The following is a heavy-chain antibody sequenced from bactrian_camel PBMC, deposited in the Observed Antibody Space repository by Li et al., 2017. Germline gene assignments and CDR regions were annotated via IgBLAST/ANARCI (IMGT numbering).Heavy chain of an antibody. Sequence: HVQLVESGGGSVQPGVSPRLSCVSSGYTTEIYYMAWFRQNQGKEREGVAAIYTGDGTTHYADPVKGRFTVSRDHAKKTMYLQMDSLESEDTAMYYCAARKVARGSHFSLGRAPALRRDEYNFWGQGTQVTVS. V-gene: IGHV3S1*01. J-gene: IGHJ4*01. CDR2: IYTGDGTT. CDR3: AARKVARGSHFSLGRAPALRRDEYNF. CDR1: GYTTEIYY. D-gene: IGHD2*01.